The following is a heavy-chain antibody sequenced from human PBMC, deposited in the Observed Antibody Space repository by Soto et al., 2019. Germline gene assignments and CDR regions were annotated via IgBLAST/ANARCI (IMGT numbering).Heavy chain of an antibody. CDR1: GFTFSSYA. CDR2: ISGSGGST. CDR3: AKVMKSSGWYARTIPPGMDV. V-gene: IGHV3-23*01. D-gene: IGHD6-19*01. J-gene: IGHJ6*02. Sequence: PGGSLRLSCAGSGFTFSSYAMSWVRQAPGKGLEWVSAISGSGGSTYYADSVKGRFTISRDNSKNTLYLQMNSLRAEDTAVYYCAKVMKSSGWYARTIPPGMDVWGQGTTVTVSS.